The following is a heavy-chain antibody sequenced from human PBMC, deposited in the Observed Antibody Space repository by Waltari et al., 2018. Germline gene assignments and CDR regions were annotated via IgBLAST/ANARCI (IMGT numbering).Heavy chain of an antibody. CDR3: AKESEPHGNYYYYYYMDV. V-gene: IGHV3-23*03. CDR2: IYSGGST. J-gene: IGHJ6*03. CDR1: GFTFSSYA. Sequence: EVQLLESGGGLVQPGGSLRLSCAASGFTFSSYAMSWVRQAPGKGLEWVSVIYSGGSTYYADSVKGRFTISRDNSKNTLYLQMNSLRAEDTAVYYCAKESEPHGNYYYYYYMDVWGKGTTVTVSS.